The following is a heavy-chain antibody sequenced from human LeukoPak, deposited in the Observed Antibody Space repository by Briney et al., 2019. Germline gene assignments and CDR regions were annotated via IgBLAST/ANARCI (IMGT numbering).Heavy chain of an antibody. V-gene: IGHV4-4*07. J-gene: IGHJ4*02. Sequence: SSETLSLTCTVSGGSISSYYWSWIRQPAGKGLEWIGRIYTSGSTNYNPSLKSRVTMSVDTSKNQFSLKLSSVTAADTAVYYCARHPIGYTYYYGSGSYSGFDYWGQGTLVTVSS. D-gene: IGHD3-10*01. CDR1: GGSISSYY. CDR2: IYTSGST. CDR3: ARHPIGYTYYYGSGSYSGFDY.